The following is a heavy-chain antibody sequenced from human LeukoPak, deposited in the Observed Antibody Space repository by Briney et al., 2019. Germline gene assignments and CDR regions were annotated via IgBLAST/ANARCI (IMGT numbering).Heavy chain of an antibody. CDR2: IYFSGSS. D-gene: IGHD2-21*01. V-gene: IGHV4-39*01. CDR3: ARLLFAMDV. J-gene: IGHJ6*02. Sequence: PSETLSLTCTVSGGSISSSSYYWGWIRQPPGKGLEWIGSIYFSGSSYYNPSLRSRVTISVDTSKNQFSLRLTSVTAADTAVYYCARLLFAMDVSGQGTTVTVSS. CDR1: GGSISSSSYY.